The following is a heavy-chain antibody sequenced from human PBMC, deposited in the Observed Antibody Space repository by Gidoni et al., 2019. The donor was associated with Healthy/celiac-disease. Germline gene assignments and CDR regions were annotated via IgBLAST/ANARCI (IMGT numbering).Heavy chain of an antibody. CDR3: AKGRYDYVWGSENAFDI. CDR2: IYYSGST. V-gene: IGHV4-31*03. Sequence: QVQLQESGPGLVTPSQTLSLTCTVSGGSISSGGYYWSWIRQHPGKGLEWIGYIYYSGSTYYNPSLKSRVTISVDTSKNQFSLKLSSVTAADTAVYYCAKGRYDYVWGSENAFDIWGQGTMVTVSS. J-gene: IGHJ3*02. D-gene: IGHD3-16*01. CDR1: GGSISSGGYY.